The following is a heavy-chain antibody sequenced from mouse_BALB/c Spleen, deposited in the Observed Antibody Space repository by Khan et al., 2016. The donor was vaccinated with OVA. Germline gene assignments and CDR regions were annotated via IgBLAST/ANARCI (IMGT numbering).Heavy chain of an antibody. CDR1: GYTFTSYW. D-gene: IGHD1-1*01. Sequence: QVQLKQSGAELVKAGASVKMSCKASGYTFTSYWMHWVKQRLGQGLEWFAETNPTNGRTYYNEKFKSKATLTVDKSSSTAYMLLSGPTFEDSAVYYCARMKKIVATSFDYWGQGTTRTGSS. J-gene: IGHJ2*01. CDR2: TNPTNGRT. CDR3: ARMKKIVATSFDY. V-gene: IGHV1S81*02.